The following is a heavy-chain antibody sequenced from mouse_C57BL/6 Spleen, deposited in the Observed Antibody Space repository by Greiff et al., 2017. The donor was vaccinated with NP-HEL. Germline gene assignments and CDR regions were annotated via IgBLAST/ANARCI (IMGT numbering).Heavy chain of an antibody. Sequence: QVQLQQSDAELVKPGASVKISCKVSGYTFTDHTIPWMKQRPEQGLEWIGYIYPRDGSTKYNEKFKGKATLTADKSSSTAYMQINSLTSEDSAFYFSASPYYGSSNNVWGTGTTVTVSS. V-gene: IGHV1-78*01. J-gene: IGHJ1*03. CDR3: ASPYYGSSNNV. CDR1: GYTFTDHT. D-gene: IGHD1-1*01. CDR2: IYPRDGST.